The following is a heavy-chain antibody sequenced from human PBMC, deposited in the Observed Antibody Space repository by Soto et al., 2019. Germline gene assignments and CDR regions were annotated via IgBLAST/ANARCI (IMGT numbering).Heavy chain of an antibody. V-gene: IGHV5-51*01. D-gene: IGHD6-6*01. Sequence: GAALKISFNGSGYSFTSYWLGWVRQMPGKGLEWMGVIYPGDSDTRYSPSFQGQVTISADKSISTAYLQWSSLKASDTAMYYCATLEYSSSSGFDYWCQGTLVTVSS. CDR1: GYSFTSYW. CDR2: IYPGDSDT. J-gene: IGHJ4*02. CDR3: ATLEYSSSSGFDY.